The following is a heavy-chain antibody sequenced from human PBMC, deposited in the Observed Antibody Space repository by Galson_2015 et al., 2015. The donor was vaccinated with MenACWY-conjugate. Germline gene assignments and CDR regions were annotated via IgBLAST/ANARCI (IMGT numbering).Heavy chain of an antibody. D-gene: IGHD1-26*01. V-gene: IGHV3-74*01. CDR2: INPGGSST. CDR1: GFTFNTYW. Sequence: SLRLSCAASGFTFNTYWMHWVRHAPGKGLVWVSRINPGGSSTTYADSVKDRFTISRDNAKNTLYLQMNSLRPEDTAVFYCAKTRGASFYFDSWGQGTLVTVSS. CDR3: AKTRGASFYFDS. J-gene: IGHJ4*02.